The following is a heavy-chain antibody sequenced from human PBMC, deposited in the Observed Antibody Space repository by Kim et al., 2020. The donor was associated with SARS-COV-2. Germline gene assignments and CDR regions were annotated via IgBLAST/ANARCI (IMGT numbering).Heavy chain of an antibody. D-gene: IGHD3-10*01. CDR2: ISGSSTYI. J-gene: IGHJ6*03. CDR1: QFTFSSYT. CDR3: ARDPRLITIHRSYCYYL. V-gene: IGHV3-21*01. Sequence: GGSLRLSCEASQFTFSSYTMNWVRQAPGEGLEWVSSISGSSTYIYYADSVQGRFTISRDNAKNSLYLQMNSLRAEDTALYYCARDPRLITIHRSYCYYL.